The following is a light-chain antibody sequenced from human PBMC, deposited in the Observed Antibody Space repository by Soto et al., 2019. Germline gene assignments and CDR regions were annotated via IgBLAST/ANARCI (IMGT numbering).Light chain of an antibody. CDR1: SGHNNYI. V-gene: IGLV4-60*02. J-gene: IGLJ1*01. Sequence: QLVLTQSSSASASLGSSVKLTCTLSSGHNNYIIAWHQQQPGKAPRYLMKLEGSGSYNKGSGVPDRFSGSSSGADRYLTISNLQFEDEADYYCETWDSNTRVFGTGTKVTVL. CDR2: LEGSGSY. CDR3: ETWDSNTRV.